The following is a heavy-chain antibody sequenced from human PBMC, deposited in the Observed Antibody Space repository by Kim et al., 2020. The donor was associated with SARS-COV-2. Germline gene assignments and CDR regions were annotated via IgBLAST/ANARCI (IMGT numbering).Heavy chain of an antibody. CDR3: ARRGMGYDSSGL. D-gene: IGHD3-22*01. Sequence: TNYNPHLKSRVTISVDKSKNQFSLKLSPVTAADTAVYYCARRGMGYDSSGLWGQGTLVTVSS. J-gene: IGHJ4*02. CDR2: T. V-gene: IGHV4-4*02.